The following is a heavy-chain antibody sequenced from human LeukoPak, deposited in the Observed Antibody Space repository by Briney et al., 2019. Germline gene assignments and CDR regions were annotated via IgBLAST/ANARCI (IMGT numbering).Heavy chain of an antibody. CDR3: ARDAAVAGNWFDP. CDR1: GGTFSSYT. D-gene: IGHD6-19*01. J-gene: IGHJ5*02. CDR2: IIPILDIT. Sequence: VKVSCKASGGTFSSYTISWVRQAPGQGLEWMGRIIPILDITNYAQKFQGRVTMTTDTSTSTAYMELRSLRSDDTAVYYCARDAAVAGNWFDPWGQGTLVTVSS. V-gene: IGHV1-69*04.